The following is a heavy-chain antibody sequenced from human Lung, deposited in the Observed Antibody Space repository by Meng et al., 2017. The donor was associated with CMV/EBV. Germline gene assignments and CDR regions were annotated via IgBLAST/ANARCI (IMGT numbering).Heavy chain of an antibody. V-gene: IGHV4-4*02. CDR2: IYHSGST. J-gene: IGHJ4*02. Sequence: QVQLQGSGPALGKPSGTLSLTWAVSGGPISSSNWWSWVRQPPGKGLEWIGEIYHSGSTNYNPSLKSRVTISVDKSKNQFSLKLSSVTAADTAVYYCASFPPPGKQWLVTDYWGQGTLVTVSS. CDR1: GGPISSSNW. CDR3: ASFPPPGKQWLVTDY. D-gene: IGHD6-19*01.